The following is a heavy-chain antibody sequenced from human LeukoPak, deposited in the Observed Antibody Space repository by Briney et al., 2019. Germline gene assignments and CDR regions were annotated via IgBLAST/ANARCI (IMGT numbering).Heavy chain of an antibody. CDR1: GGSISGYY. CDR3: ARMGAIAGASANPDH. D-gene: IGHD4/OR15-4a*01. Sequence: SETLSLTCTVSGGSISGYYWSWIRQPPGKGLEWIGYIYYSGTTSYNPSLNSRVTMSVDTPKNQFSLKLSSVTAADTAVYYCARMGAIAGASANPDHWGQGTLVTVSS. J-gene: IGHJ4*02. CDR2: IYYSGTT. V-gene: IGHV4-59*01.